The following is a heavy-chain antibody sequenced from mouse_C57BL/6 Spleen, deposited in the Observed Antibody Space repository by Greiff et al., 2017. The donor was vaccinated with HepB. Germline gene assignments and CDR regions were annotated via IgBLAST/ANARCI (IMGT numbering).Heavy chain of an antibody. CDR2: ISSGSSTI. V-gene: IGHV5-17*01. CDR3: AREGLYYDLYYFDY. Sequence: EVHLVESGGGLVKPGGSLKLSCAASGFTFSDYGMHWVRQAPEKGLEWVAYISSGSSTIYYADTVKGRFTISRDNAKNTLFLQMTSLRSEDTAMYYCAREGLYYDLYYFDYWGQGTTLTVSS. CDR1: GFTFSDYG. J-gene: IGHJ2*01. D-gene: IGHD2-4*01.